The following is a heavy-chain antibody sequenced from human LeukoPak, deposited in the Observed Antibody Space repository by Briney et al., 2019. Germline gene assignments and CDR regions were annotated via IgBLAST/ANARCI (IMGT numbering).Heavy chain of an antibody. CDR3: ATLSIDSSGYFGPYYFDY. D-gene: IGHD3-22*01. Sequence: ASVKVSCKVSGYTLTELSMHWVRQAPGKGLEWMGGFDPEDGERIYAQKFQGRVTMTEDTSTDTAYMELSSLRSEDTAVYYCATLSIDSSGYFGPYYFDYWGQGTLVTVSS. V-gene: IGHV1-24*01. J-gene: IGHJ4*02. CDR2: FDPEDGER. CDR1: GYTLTELS.